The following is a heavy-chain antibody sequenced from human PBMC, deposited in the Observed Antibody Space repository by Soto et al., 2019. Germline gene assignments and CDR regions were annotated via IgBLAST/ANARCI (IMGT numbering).Heavy chain of an antibody. CDR1: GFTFSSYA. D-gene: IGHD2-2*01. CDR2: ISGSGGST. V-gene: IGHV3-23*01. J-gene: IGHJ5*02. CDR3: AKAYSSITSCYGGAFDP. Sequence: GESLKISCAASGFTFSSYAMSWVRQAPGKGLEWVSAISGSGGSTYYADSVKGRFTISRDNSKNTLYVQMNSLRAEDTALYYCAKAYSSITSCYGGAFDPWGQGTLVTVSS.